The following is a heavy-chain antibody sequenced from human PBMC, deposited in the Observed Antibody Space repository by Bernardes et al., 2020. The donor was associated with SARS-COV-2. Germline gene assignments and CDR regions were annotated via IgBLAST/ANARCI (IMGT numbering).Heavy chain of an antibody. J-gene: IGHJ6*02. CDR3: ALRGTVSAYYFYAMDV. Sequence: ASLKVYCKASGYTFTSYDINWVRQAPGQGLEWMGWMNPNNGATNYAEKFQGRITMTRNTSAGTAYMELSSLRSEDTAFYYCALRGTVSAYYFYAMDVWGQGTTVTVSS. D-gene: IGHD2-8*02. V-gene: IGHV1-8*01. CDR2: MNPNNGAT. CDR1: GYTFTSYD.